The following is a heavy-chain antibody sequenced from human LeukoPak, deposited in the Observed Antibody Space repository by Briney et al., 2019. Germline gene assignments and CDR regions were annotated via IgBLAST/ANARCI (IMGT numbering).Heavy chain of an antibody. CDR1: GGSISSYY. Sequence: KPSETLSLTCTVSGGSISSYYWNWIRQPPGKGLEWIGYIYYSGSTKYNPSLKSRVTISVDTSKNQFSLKLSSVTASDTAVYYCARHDSSGYHLDNWGQGTLVTVSS. V-gene: IGHV4-59*08. CDR2: IYYSGST. CDR3: ARHDSSGYHLDN. D-gene: IGHD3-22*01. J-gene: IGHJ4*02.